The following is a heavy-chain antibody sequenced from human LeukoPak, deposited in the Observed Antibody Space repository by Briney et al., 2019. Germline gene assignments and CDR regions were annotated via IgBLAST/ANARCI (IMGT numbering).Heavy chain of an antibody. J-gene: IGHJ6*03. CDR3: ARLPYCSSTRCYDYYYYMDV. Sequence: SETLSLTCAVSGYSISSDYYWGWIRQPLGKGLEWIGSIYHSGNTYYNPSLKSRVTISVDTSKNQFSLKLSSVTAADTAVYYCARLPYCSSTRCYDYYYYMDVWGKGTTVTVSS. CDR1: GYSISSDYY. D-gene: IGHD2-2*01. V-gene: IGHV4-38-2*01. CDR2: IYHSGNT.